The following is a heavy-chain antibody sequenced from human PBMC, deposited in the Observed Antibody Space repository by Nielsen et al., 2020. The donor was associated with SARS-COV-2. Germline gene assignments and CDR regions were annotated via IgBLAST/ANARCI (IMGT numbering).Heavy chain of an antibody. V-gene: IGHV3-30*03. J-gene: IGHJ6*02. CDR3: ARDLQGLQSAGYGMDV. Sequence: GESLKISCAASGFTFSSYGMHWVRQAPGKGLEWVAVISYDGSNKYYADSVKGRFTISRDNSKNTLYLQMNSLRAEDTAVYYCARDLQGLQSAGYGMDVWGQGTTVTVSS. CDR2: ISYDGSNK. D-gene: IGHD3-16*01. CDR1: GFTFSSYG.